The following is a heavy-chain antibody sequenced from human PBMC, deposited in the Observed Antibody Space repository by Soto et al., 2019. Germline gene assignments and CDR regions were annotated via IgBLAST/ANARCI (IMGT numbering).Heavy chain of an antibody. Sequence: LSLTCTVSGGSISSYYWSWIRQPPGKGLEWIGYIYYSASTTNYNPSLKSRVTISVDTSKNQFSLKLSSVTAADTAVYYCARERAAETTYGWFDPWGQGTLVTVSS. CDR1: GGSISSYY. J-gene: IGHJ5*02. CDR2: IYYSAST. D-gene: IGHD4-17*01. V-gene: IGHV4-59*01. CDR3: ARERAAETTYGWFDP.